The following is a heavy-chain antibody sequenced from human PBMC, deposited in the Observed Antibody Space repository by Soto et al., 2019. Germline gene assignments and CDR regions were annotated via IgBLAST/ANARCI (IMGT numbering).Heavy chain of an antibody. Sequence: PSETLSLTGPVSGRSIRSSSYTWGWIRQPPWKGLEWIGSIYYSGSTYYNPSLKSRVTISVDASKNQFSLKLSSVTAADTAVYYCARSDCSSTSCHDAFDIWGQGTMVTVSS. D-gene: IGHD2-2*01. J-gene: IGHJ3*02. CDR1: GRSIRSSSYT. V-gene: IGHV4-39*01. CDR3: ARSDCSSTSCHDAFDI. CDR2: IYYSGST.